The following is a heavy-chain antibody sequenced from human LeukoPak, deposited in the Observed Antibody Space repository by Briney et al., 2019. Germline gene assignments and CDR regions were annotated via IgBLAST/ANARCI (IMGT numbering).Heavy chain of an antibody. V-gene: IGHV3-53*01. CDR1: GFSVSTKY. CDR3: TRSDTTIVRFDY. D-gene: IGHD5-18*01. Sequence: PRGSLRLSCATSGFSVSTKYMSWVRQAPGKGLEWVSVLYSGGSTYYADSVKGRFTISRDNSRNTLFLQMNSLRVEDTAIYYCTRSDTTIVRFDYWGLGTLVTVSS. J-gene: IGHJ4*02. CDR2: LYSGGST.